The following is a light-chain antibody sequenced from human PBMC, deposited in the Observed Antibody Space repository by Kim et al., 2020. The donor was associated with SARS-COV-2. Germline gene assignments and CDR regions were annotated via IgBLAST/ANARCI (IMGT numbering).Light chain of an antibody. CDR2: DNN. CDR3: GTWDSSLSVVV. Sequence: GQQVTISCSGSSSNIGNNYVSWYQQLPGTAPKLLIYDNNKRPSGIPDRFSGSKSGTSATLGITGLQTGDEADYYCGTWDSSLSVVVFGGGTKLTVL. V-gene: IGLV1-51*01. J-gene: IGLJ2*01. CDR1: SSNIGNNY.